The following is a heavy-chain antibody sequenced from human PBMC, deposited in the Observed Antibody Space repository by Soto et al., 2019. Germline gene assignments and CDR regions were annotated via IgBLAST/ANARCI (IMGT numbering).Heavy chain of an antibody. Sequence: SETLSLTCTVSGGSISSYYWSWIRQPPGKGLEWIGYIYYSGSTNYNPSLKSRVTISVDTSKNQFSLKLSSVTAADTAVYYCARVTTVTTIDYWGQGTLVTVSS. CDR1: GGSISSYY. D-gene: IGHD4-17*01. V-gene: IGHV4-59*08. CDR2: IYYSGST. J-gene: IGHJ4*02. CDR3: ARVTTVTTIDY.